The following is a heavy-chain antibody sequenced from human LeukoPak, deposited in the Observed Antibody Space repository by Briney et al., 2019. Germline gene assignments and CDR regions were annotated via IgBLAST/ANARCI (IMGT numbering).Heavy chain of an antibody. CDR2: IYFSGST. CDR3: ARDTVDVWSGYFHY. CDR1: GGSIGNYY. D-gene: IGHD3-3*01. Sequence: SETLSLTCTVSGGSIGNYYWSWIRQPPGKGLEWIGYIYFSGSTSYNPSLKSRVTISVDTSKNQFSLKLSSVTAADTAVYYCARDTVDVWSGYFHYWGQGTLVTVSS. V-gene: IGHV4-59*12. J-gene: IGHJ4*02.